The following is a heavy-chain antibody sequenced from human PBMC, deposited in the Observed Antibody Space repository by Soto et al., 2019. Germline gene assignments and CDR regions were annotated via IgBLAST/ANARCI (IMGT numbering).Heavy chain of an antibody. Sequence: ASVKVSCKTSEYTFTGYYVHWVRQAPGQGLEWMGWINPNSGGTNYAQKFQGWVSMTRDRSITTAYMELSRLTSDDTAVYYCARDAIYNSYGTYFDYWGQGTLVTVSS. V-gene: IGHV1-2*04. CDR3: ARDAIYNSYGTYFDY. D-gene: IGHD5-18*01. J-gene: IGHJ4*02. CDR2: INPNSGGT. CDR1: EYTFTGYY.